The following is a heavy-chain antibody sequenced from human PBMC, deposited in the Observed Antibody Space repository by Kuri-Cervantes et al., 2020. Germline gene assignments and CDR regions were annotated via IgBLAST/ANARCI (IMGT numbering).Heavy chain of an antibody. V-gene: IGHV4-31*03. J-gene: IGHJ5*02. CDR1: GGSISSGGYY. CDR3: ARLSVAFSALSRFDP. Sequence: SETLSLTCTVSGGSISSGGYYWSWIRQHPGKGLEWIGYIYYSGSTYYNPSLKSRVTISVDTSKNQFSLQLNSVTPEDTAVYYCARLSVAFSALSRFDPWGQGTLVTVSS. CDR2: IYYSGST. D-gene: IGHD2/OR15-2a*01.